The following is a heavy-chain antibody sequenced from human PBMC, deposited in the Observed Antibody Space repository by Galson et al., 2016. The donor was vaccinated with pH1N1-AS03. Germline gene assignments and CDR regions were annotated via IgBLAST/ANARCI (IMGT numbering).Heavy chain of an antibody. CDR1: GGSINSSNW. D-gene: IGHD2-2*01. CDR2: IYHSGPT. CDR3: ARHPGSCDSTSCQPFDP. Sequence: TLSLTCAVSGGSINSSNWWSWVRQPPGKGLEWIGEIYHSGPTNYNPSLKSRLTISVDKSKNRFSLKLSSVTAADTAVYYCARHPGSCDSTSCQPFDPWGQGTLVTVSS. J-gene: IGHJ5*02. V-gene: IGHV4-4*02.